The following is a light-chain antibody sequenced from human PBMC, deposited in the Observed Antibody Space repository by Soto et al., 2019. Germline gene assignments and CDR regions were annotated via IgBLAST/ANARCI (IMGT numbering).Light chain of an antibody. CDR3: MQALQTLWT. CDR2: LGS. J-gene: IGKJ1*01. CDR1: QSLLHSNGYNY. V-gene: IGKV2-28*01. Sequence: IVMTQSPVSLPVTPGEPASISCRSSQSLLHSNGYNYLDWYLQKPGQSPQLLIYLGSNRASGVPDRFSGSGSGTDFTLKISRVEAEDVGVYYCMQALQTLWTFGLGTKVEIK.